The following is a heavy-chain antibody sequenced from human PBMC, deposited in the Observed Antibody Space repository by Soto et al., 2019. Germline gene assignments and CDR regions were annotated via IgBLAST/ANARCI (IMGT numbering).Heavy chain of an antibody. CDR2: IYYSGST. V-gene: IGHV4-39*01. J-gene: IGHJ4*02. Sequence: QLQLQESGPGLVKPSETLSLTCTVSGGSISSSSYYWGWIRQPPGKGLEWIGSIYYSGSTYYNPSLKSRVTIXXDXSXXQFSLKLSSVTAADTAVYYCARHELVRGVGHPIDYWGQGTLVTVSS. CDR3: ARHELVRGVGHPIDY. D-gene: IGHD3-10*01. CDR1: GGSISSSSYY.